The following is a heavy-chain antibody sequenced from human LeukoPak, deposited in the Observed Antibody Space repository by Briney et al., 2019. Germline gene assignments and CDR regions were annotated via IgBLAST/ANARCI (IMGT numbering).Heavy chain of an antibody. V-gene: IGHV3-30*18. Sequence: GGSLRLSCAASGFTFSSYGMHWVRQAPGKGLEGVAVISYDGSNKYYADSVKGRFTISRDNSKNTLYLQMNSLRAEDTAVYYCAKQGWFGESIPYFDYWGQGTLVTVSS. CDR3: AKQGWFGESIPYFDY. CDR2: ISYDGSNK. CDR1: GFTFSSYG. D-gene: IGHD3-10*01. J-gene: IGHJ4*02.